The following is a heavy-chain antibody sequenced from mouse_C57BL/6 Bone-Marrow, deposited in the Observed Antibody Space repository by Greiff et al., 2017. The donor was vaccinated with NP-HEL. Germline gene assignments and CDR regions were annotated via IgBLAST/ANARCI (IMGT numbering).Heavy chain of an antibody. CDR3: ARRILGDY. D-gene: IGHD4-1*01. Sequence: VQGVESGPELVKPGASVKISCKASGYAFSSSWMNWVKQRPGKGLEWIGRIYPGDGDTNYNGKFKGKATLTADKSSSTAYMQLSSLTSEDSAVYFCARRILGDYWGQGTSVTVSS. J-gene: IGHJ4*01. CDR1: GYAFSSSW. V-gene: IGHV1-82*01. CDR2: IYPGDGDT.